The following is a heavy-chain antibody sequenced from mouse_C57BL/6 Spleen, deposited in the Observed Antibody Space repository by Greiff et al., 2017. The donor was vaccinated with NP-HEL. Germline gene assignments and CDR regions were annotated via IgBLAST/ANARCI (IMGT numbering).Heavy chain of an antibody. Sequence: VQLQQSGAELVKAGASVKMSCKASGYTFTSYWMHWVKQRLGQGLEWFAETNPTNGRTYYNEKFKSKATLTVDKSSSTAYILLSGPTFEDSAVYYCSRIQKLVATYFDYWGQGTTLTVSS. D-gene: IGHD1-1*01. CDR3: SRIQKLVATYFDY. CDR1: GYTFTSYW. V-gene: IGHV1S81*02. J-gene: IGHJ2*01. CDR2: TNPTNGRT.